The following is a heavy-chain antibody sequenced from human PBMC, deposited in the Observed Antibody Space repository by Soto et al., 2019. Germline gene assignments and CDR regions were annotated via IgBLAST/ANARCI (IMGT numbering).Heavy chain of an antibody. CDR3: ARATQMTTVRYYYYCIDG. Sequence: QVQLVQSGAEVKKPGSSVKVSCKASGGTFSSYAISWVRQAPGQGIEWMGGINPLFGTANYAQKVQGRVTITADESPSTAYMELSSLRSEDTAVYYCARATQMTTVRYYYYCIDGWGQGTTVTVSS. CDR2: INPLFGTA. D-gene: IGHD4-4*01. CDR1: GGTFSSYA. J-gene: IGHJ6*02. V-gene: IGHV1-69*01.